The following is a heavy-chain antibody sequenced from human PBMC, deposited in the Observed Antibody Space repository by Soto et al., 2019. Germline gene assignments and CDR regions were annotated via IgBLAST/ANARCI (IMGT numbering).Heavy chain of an antibody. CDR1: GGTFSSYT. D-gene: IGHD2-15*01. Sequence: SVKVSCKASGGTFSSYTISWVRQAPGQGLEWIGRIIPILGIANYAQKFQGRVTITADKSTSTAYMELSSLRSEDTAVYYCARSYCSGGSCLRYFQHWGQGTLVTVSS. CDR3: ARSYCSGGSCLRYFQH. V-gene: IGHV1-69*02. CDR2: IIPILGIA. J-gene: IGHJ1*01.